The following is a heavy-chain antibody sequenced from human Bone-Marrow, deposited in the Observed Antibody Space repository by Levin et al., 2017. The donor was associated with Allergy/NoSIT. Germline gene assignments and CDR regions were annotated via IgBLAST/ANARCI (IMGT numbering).Heavy chain of an antibody. CDR3: AKMGDWGRIDY. V-gene: IGHV4-39*01. CDR1: GASITTSHYY. Sequence: SETLSLTCTVSGASITTSHYYWGWIRQPPGKGLEWIGSVYYNAKTDYNPSPKSRLTISADTSKNQFSLQSTSVTAADTAVYYCAKMGDWGRIDYWGQGTLVAVSS. CDR2: VYYNAKT. J-gene: IGHJ4*02. D-gene: IGHD3-16*01.